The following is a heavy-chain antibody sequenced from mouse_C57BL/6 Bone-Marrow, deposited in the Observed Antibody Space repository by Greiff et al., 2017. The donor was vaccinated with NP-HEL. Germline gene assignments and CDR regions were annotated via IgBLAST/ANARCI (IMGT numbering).Heavy chain of an antibody. Sequence: QVQLKESGAELVRPGASVKLSCKASGYTFTDYYINWVKQRPGQGLEWIARIYPGSGNTYYNEKFKGKATLTAEKSSSTAYMQLSSLTSEDSAVYFCARDYSNLWFAYWGQGTLVTVSA. V-gene: IGHV1-76*01. CDR3: ARDYSNLWFAY. J-gene: IGHJ3*01. CDR1: GYTFTDYY. D-gene: IGHD2-5*01. CDR2: IYPGSGNT.